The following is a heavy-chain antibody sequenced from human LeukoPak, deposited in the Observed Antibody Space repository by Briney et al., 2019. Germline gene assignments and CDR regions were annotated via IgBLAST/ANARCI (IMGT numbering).Heavy chain of an antibody. CDR1: GGTFSSYA. J-gene: IGHJ3*02. Sequence: SVKVSCKASGGTFSSYAISWVRQAPGQGLEWMGGIIPIFGTANYAQKFQGRVTITADESTSTAYMELSSLRSEDTAVYYCAGPHSYSGYDFGDAFDIWGQGTMVTVSS. V-gene: IGHV1-69*01. CDR3: AGPHSYSGYDFGDAFDI. D-gene: IGHD5-12*01. CDR2: IIPIFGTA.